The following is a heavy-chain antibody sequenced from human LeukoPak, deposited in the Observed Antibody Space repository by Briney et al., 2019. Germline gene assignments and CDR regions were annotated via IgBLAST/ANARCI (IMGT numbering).Heavy chain of an antibody. Sequence: SETLSLTCTVSGGSISSGSYYWSWIRQPAGKGLEWIGRIYTSGSTNYNPSLKSRVTISVDTSKNQFSLKLSSVTAADTAVYYCARARIVGWFDPWGQGTLVTVSS. V-gene: IGHV4-61*02. J-gene: IGHJ5*02. CDR3: ARARIVGWFDP. CDR2: IYTSGST. D-gene: IGHD2-15*01. CDR1: GGSISSGSYY.